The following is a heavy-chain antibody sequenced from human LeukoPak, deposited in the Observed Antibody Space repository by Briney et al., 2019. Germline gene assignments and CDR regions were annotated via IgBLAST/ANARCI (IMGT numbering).Heavy chain of an antibody. V-gene: IGHV4-59*12. CDR1: GGSISSYY. CDR3: ASGNSYYYMDV. J-gene: IGHJ6*03. Sequence: SETLSLTCTVSGGSISSYYWSWIRQPPGKGLEWIGYIYYSGSTNYNPPLKSRVTMSVDTSKNQFSLKLSSVTAADTAVYYCASGNSYYYMDVWGKGTTVTVSS. CDR2: IYYSGST.